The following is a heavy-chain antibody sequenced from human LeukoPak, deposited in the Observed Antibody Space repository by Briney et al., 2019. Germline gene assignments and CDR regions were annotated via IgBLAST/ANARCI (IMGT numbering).Heavy chain of an antibody. CDR1: GFSLSTSEVG. J-gene: IGHJ4*02. CDR2: IYWNDDK. CDR3: QKTPYEILTGYLNYFDY. V-gene: IGHV2-5*01. D-gene: IGHD3-9*01. Sequence: SGPTLVNPTQTLTLTRTFSGFSLSTSEVGVGWIRQPPGKALEWLSLIYWNDDKRYSPSLKSRLAITKDTSKNQLVLTMTNMDPVDTAIYFWQKTPYEILTGYLNYFDYWGQGTLVTVSS.